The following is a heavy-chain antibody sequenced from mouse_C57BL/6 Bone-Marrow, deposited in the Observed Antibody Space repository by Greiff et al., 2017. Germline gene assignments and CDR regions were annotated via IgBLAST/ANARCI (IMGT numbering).Heavy chain of an antibody. D-gene: IGHD1-1*01. V-gene: IGHV1-80*01. CDR2: IYPGDGDT. J-gene: IGHJ2*01. Sequence: HVKLQQSGAELVKPGASVKISCKASGYAFSSYWMTWVKQRPGKGLEWIGQIYPGDGDTNYTGKFKGKATLTADKSSSKAYMQLSSRTSEDSAVYFCARSDYYGSTHFDYWGQGTTLTVSS. CDR3: ARSDYYGSTHFDY. CDR1: GYAFSSYW.